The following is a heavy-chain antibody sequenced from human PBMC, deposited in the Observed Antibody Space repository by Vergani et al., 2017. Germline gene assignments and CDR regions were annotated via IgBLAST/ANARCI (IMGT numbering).Heavy chain of an antibody. V-gene: IGHV3-23*01. CDR1: GFTFSSYA. J-gene: IGHJ3*02. CDR2: IGCSGGST. CDR3: AKSYCSSTSCQHFDI. Sequence: EVQLLESGGGLVQPGGSLRLSCAASGFTFSSYAMSWVRQAPGKGLEWVSAIGCSGGSTYYADSVKGRFTISRDNSKNTLYLQMNSLRAEDTAVYYCAKSYCSSTSCQHFDIWGQGTMVTVSS. D-gene: IGHD2-2*01.